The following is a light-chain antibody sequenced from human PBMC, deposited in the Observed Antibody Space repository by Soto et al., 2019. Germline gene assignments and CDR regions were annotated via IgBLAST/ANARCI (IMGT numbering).Light chain of an antibody. J-gene: IGKJ1*01. Sequence: DIQLTQSPSFLSASVGDRVTITCRASRAISTNLAWYQQEPGKAPKLLIYAASTLQSGVPSRFSGSGSGTEFTLTISSLQPEDFATYYCQHLNGYPRTFGQETKVEIK. CDR1: RAISTN. CDR2: AAS. V-gene: IGKV1-9*01. CDR3: QHLNGYPRT.